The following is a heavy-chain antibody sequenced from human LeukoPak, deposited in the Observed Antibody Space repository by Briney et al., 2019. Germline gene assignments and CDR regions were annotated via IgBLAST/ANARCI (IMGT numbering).Heavy chain of an antibody. J-gene: IGHJ4*02. D-gene: IGHD6-13*01. CDR1: GFTFSSYG. Sequence: PGGSLRLSCAASGFTFSSYGMHWVRQAPGKGLEWVAFIRYDGSNKYYADSVKGRFTISRDNSKNTLYLQMNSLRAEDTAVYYCARLGGAAAGRYNDYWGQGTLVTVSS. CDR2: IRYDGSNK. CDR3: ARLGGAAAGRYNDY. V-gene: IGHV3-30*02.